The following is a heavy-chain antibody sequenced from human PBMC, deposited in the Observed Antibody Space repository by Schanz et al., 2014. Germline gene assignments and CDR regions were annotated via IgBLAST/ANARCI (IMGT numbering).Heavy chain of an antibody. V-gene: IGHV3-30-3*02. D-gene: IGHD2-8*02. CDR3: AKDTGYCHGGACYCFEY. J-gene: IGHJ4*02. CDR1: GFTFDPYA. CDR2: LSSDESRK. Sequence: QVQLVESGGGVVQPGGSLRLSCAASGFTFDPYAMHWLRQSPGKGLEWVAVLSSDESRKFYADSEKGRFTISRDNSKNSVSLQMDSLRPEDTAVYFCAKDTGYCHGGACYCFEYWGLGILGTVSS.